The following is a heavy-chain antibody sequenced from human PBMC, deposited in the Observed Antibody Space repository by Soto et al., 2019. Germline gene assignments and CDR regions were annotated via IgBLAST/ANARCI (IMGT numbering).Heavy chain of an antibody. CDR3: AKGVAPDAFDI. CDR1: GFTFSSYG. Sequence: QVQLVESGGGVVQPGRSLSLSCAASGFTFSSYGMHWVRQAPGTGLEWVAVISYDGSNKYYADSVKGRFTISRDNSKNTLYLQMNSLRAEDTAVYYCAKGVAPDAFDIWGQVTMVTVSS. J-gene: IGHJ3*02. CDR2: ISYDGSNK. D-gene: IGHD5-12*01. V-gene: IGHV3-30*18.